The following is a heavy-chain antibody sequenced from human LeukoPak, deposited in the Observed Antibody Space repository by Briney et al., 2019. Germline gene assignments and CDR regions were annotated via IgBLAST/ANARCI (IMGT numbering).Heavy chain of an antibody. J-gene: IGHJ4*02. CDR2: TKTDGRTT. D-gene: IGHD3-22*01. Sequence: GGSLRLSCAASGMTFSNHWMPWVRQAPGKGLVWVSLTKTDGRTTIYADSVRGRFTISRDDGKSTLYLQMNSLRAEDTAIYYCTTGPSFGYEWWGQGTVVTVSS. CDR1: GMTFSNHW. CDR3: TTGPSFGYEW. V-gene: IGHV3-74*01.